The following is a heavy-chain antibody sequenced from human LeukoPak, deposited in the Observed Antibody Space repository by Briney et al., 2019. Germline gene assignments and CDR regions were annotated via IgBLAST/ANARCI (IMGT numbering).Heavy chain of an antibody. CDR1: GYTFRGNY. CDR3: ARDPSSVTLYFFDY. CDR2: IDANNGDT. Sequence: ASVKISYKASGYTFRGNYIHWLRQAPGQGLEWMGWIDANNGDTKSAQKFQGRVTMSRDTSISTAYMDLGSLSPDDAAVYYCARDPSSVTLYFFDYWGQGTLVTVSS. V-gene: IGHV1-2*02. J-gene: IGHJ4*02. D-gene: IGHD4-11*01.